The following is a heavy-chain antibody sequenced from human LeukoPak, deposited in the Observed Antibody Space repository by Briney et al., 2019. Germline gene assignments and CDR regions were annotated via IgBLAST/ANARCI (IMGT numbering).Heavy chain of an antibody. CDR3: ARLAAAGTHHDY. CDR1: GGSFSGYY. CDR2: INHSGST. D-gene: IGHD6-13*01. J-gene: IGHJ4*02. V-gene: IGHV4-34*01. Sequence: PSETLSLTCAVYGGSFSGYYWSWIRQPPGKGLEWIGEINHSGSTNYNPSLKSRVTISVDTSKNQFSLKLSSVTAADTAVYYCARLAAAGTHHDYWGQGTLVTVSS.